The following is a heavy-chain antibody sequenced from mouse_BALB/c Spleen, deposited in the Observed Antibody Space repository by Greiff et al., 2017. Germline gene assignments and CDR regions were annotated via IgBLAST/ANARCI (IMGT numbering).Heavy chain of an antibody. Sequence: EVMLVESGGGLVKPGGSLKLSCAASGFTFSDYYMYWVRQTPEKRLEWVATISDGGSYTYYPDSVKGRFTISRDNAKNNLYLQMSSLKSEDTAMYYCARDTSYRYYAMDYWGQGTSVTVSS. CDR3: ARDTSYRYYAMDY. D-gene: IGHD2-14*01. CDR2: ISDGGSYT. V-gene: IGHV5-4*02. J-gene: IGHJ4*01. CDR1: GFTFSDYY.